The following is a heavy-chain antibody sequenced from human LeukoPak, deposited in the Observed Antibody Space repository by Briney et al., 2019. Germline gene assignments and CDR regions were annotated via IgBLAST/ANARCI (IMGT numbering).Heavy chain of an antibody. J-gene: IGHJ4*02. V-gene: IGHV3-64*01. CDR2: ISPDANTI. D-gene: IGHD7-27*01. CDR1: GFTCSSSP. Sequence: GGSLRLSCAASGFTCSSSPMRWVRQAPGKGLEFVSAISPDANTIYYANSLKGRFTISRDNSKNTLYLQMGGLRAEDTAVYYCARWARALGFWGQGTLVTVSS. CDR3: ARWARALGF.